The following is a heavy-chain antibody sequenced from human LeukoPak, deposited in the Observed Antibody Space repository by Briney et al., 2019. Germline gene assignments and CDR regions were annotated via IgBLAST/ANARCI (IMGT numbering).Heavy chain of an antibody. CDR3: ARDNGPYGSSGSYTAGFDF. Sequence: ASVKVSCKTSGYTFTNYGINWVRQAPGQGLEWMGRISAYNGNINFAQKLQGRVTLTTDTSTATAYMELSSLTSDDTAVYFCARDNGPYGSSGSYTAGFDFWGQGTLATVSS. J-gene: IGHJ4*02. CDR2: ISAYNGNI. CDR1: GYTFTNYG. V-gene: IGHV1-18*01. D-gene: IGHD1-26*01.